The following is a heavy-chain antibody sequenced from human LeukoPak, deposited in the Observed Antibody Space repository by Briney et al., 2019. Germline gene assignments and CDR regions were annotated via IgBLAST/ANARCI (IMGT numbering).Heavy chain of an antibody. CDR2: ISYDGSNK. J-gene: IGHJ4*02. V-gene: IGHV3-30*18. CDR1: GFTFSSYG. CDR3: AKKSAGSYYNGPDY. D-gene: IGHD3-10*01. Sequence: GGSLRLSCAASGFTFSSYGIHWVRQAPGKGLEWVAVISYDGSNKNCADSVKGRFTISRDNSKNTLYLQMNSLRAEDTAVYYCAKKSAGSYYNGPDYWGQGTLVTVSS.